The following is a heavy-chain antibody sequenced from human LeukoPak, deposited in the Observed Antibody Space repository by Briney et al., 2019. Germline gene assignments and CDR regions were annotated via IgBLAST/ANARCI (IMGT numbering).Heavy chain of an antibody. J-gene: IGHJ4*02. Sequence: SVKVSCKASGYTFTSYGISWVRQAPGQGLEWMGGIIPIFGTANYAQKFQGRVAITADESTSTAYMELSSLRSEDTAVYYCARGADTANDYWGQGTLVTVSS. CDR1: GYTFTSYG. CDR2: IIPIFGTA. D-gene: IGHD5-18*01. CDR3: ARGADTANDY. V-gene: IGHV1-69*13.